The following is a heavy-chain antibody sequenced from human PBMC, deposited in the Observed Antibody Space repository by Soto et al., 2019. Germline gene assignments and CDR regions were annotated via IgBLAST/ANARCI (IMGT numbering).Heavy chain of an antibody. V-gene: IGHV3-23*01. Sequence: GGSLRLSCAASGFTFSSYAMSWVRQAPGKGLEWVSAISGSGGSTYYADSVKGRFTISRDNSKNTLYLQMNSLRAEDTAVYYCAKDLRLSGTVYYYYMDVWGKGATVTVSS. D-gene: IGHD3-16*02. CDR3: AKDLRLSGTVYYYYMDV. CDR1: GFTFSSYA. J-gene: IGHJ6*03. CDR2: ISGSGGST.